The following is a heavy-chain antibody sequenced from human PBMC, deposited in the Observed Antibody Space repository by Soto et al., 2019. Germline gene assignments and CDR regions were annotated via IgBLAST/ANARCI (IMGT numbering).Heavy chain of an antibody. V-gene: IGHV1-69*02. Sequence: QVQLVQSGTEVKKPGSSVKVSCKASGGTFRNYPINWVRQAPGQGLEWMGSIFPLTDIPDYAQNFQARLTISADKSTSTGSMELSRLASDDTAMYFCARGPLVVLNYFESWGQGTLVTVSS. J-gene: IGHJ4*02. CDR3: ARGPLVVLNYFES. CDR1: GGTFRNYP. CDR2: IFPLTDIP.